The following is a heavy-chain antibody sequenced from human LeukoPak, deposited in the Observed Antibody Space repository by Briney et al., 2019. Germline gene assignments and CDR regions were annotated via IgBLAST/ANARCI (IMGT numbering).Heavy chain of an antibody. V-gene: IGHV3-30*03. J-gene: IGHJ4*02. CDR3: ARDTPSTEWELLLDY. CDR2: ISYDGSNK. D-gene: IGHD1-26*01. Sequence: GGSLRLSCAASGFTFSSYGMHWVRQAPGKGLEWVAVISYDGSNKYYADSVKGRFTISRDNSKNTLYLQMNSLRAEDMAVYYCARDTPSTEWELLLDYWGQGTLVTVSS. CDR1: GFTFSSYG.